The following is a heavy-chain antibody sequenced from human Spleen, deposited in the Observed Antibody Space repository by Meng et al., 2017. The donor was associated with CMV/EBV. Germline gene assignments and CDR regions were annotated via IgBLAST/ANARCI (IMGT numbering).Heavy chain of an antibody. D-gene: IGHD3-10*01. V-gene: IGHV4-61*01. J-gene: IGHJ5*02. CDR2: IHYSGSA. CDR1: GGSVTNDNYY. Sequence: DSGGSVTNDNYYWSWIRQPPGMGLEWIAYIHYSGSANYNPSLKSRVTISVDASKNQFSLKLNSVTAADTAVYYCARHAGLLWFGFDPWGQGILVTVSS. CDR3: ARHAGLLWFGFDP.